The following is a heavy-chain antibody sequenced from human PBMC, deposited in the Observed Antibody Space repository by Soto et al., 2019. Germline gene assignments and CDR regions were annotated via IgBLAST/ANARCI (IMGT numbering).Heavy chain of an antibody. CDR3: ARDQLRPYSSSWFATEYYYGMDV. V-gene: IGHV3-33*01. CDR1: GFTFSSYG. Sequence: QVQLVESGGGVVQPGRSLRLSCAASGFTFSSYGMHWVRQAPGKGLEWVAVIWYDGSNKYYADSVKGRFTISRDNSKNTLYLQMNSLRAEDTAVYYCARDQLRPYSSSWFATEYYYGMDVWGQGTTVTVSS. D-gene: IGHD6-13*01. CDR2: IWYDGSNK. J-gene: IGHJ6*02.